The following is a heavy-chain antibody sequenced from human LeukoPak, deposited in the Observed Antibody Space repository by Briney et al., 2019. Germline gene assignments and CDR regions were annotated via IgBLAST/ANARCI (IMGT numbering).Heavy chain of an antibody. V-gene: IGHV3-7*01. CDR2: IKQDESEK. J-gene: IGHJ6*03. Sequence: GGSLRLSCAASGFTLCSYCMSCLRQAPGKGLEGVVNIKQDESEKYYMDAVKGRFTISRDNAKNSLYLQMNSLRAEDTAVYYCARDWYSGSYLNVWGKGTTVTVSS. CDR1: GFTLCSYC. CDR3: ARDWYSGSYLNV. D-gene: IGHD1-26*01.